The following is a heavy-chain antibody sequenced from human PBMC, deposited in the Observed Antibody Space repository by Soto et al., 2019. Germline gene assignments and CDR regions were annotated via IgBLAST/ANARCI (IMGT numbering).Heavy chain of an antibody. CDR2: INWSGRST. J-gene: IGHJ5*02. CDR3: ARSSLGVGGGFDP. V-gene: IGHV3-20*04. D-gene: IGHD3-16*01. Sequence: EVQLVESGGGVVRPGGSLRLSCAASGFTFDDYAMSWVRQAPGKGLEWVSGINWSGRSTGYADSMKGRFTISRDNAKKSLYLQMNSRSAEDTALYYCARSSLGVGGGFDPWGQGTLVTVSS. CDR1: GFTFDDYA.